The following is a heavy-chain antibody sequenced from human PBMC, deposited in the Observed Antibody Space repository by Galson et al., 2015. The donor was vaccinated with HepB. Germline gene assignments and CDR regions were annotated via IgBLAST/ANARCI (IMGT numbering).Heavy chain of an antibody. CDR3: ARATGGYYYDSSGYRFDY. V-gene: IGHV1-46*01. D-gene: IGHD3-22*01. J-gene: IGHJ4*02. CDR2: INPSGGST. CDR1: GYTFTSYY. Sequence: SVKVSCKASGYTFTSYYMHWVRQAPGQGLEWMGIINPSGGSTSYAQKFQGRVTMTRDTSTSTVYMELSSLRSEDTAVYYCARATGGYYYDSSGYRFDYWGQGTLVTVSS.